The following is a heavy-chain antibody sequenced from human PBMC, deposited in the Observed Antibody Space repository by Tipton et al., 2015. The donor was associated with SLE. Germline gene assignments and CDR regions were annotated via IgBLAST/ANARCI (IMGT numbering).Heavy chain of an antibody. CDR2: TSYSGST. D-gene: IGHD2-21*02. Sequence: TLSLTCSVSDDSIKDYYFSWIRQPPGNKLEWIGYTSYSGSTSYNPSLESRVTISLDTSKNHFSLKLSSVTAADTAIYYCARQLGWGDPFAFDYWDQGTLATVSS. CDR3: ARQLGWGDPFAFDY. J-gene: IGHJ4*02. CDR1: DDSIKDYY. V-gene: IGHV4-59*08.